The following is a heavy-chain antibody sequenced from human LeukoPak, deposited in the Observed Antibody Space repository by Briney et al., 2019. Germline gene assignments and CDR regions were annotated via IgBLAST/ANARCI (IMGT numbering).Heavy chain of an antibody. D-gene: IGHD6-19*01. CDR3: ARDRGWYWMFDP. Sequence: LQTLSLTCAISGDTVSRDSAAWNWVRQSPTGGRVWHGRTYYRSKWYNDYAVSVKSRITINPDTSKNQFSLQLNSVTPEDTAVYYCARDRGWYWMFDPWGQGTLVTVSS. CDR2: TYYRSKWYN. V-gene: IGHV6-1*01. J-gene: IGHJ5*02. CDR1: GDTVSRDSAA.